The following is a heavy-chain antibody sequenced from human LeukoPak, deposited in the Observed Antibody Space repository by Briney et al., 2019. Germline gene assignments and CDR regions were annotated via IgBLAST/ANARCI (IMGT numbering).Heavy chain of an antibody. Sequence: GRSLRLSCAASGFTFDDYAMHWVRQAPGKGLEWVSGISWNSGSIGYADSVKGRFTISRDNAKNSLYLQMNSLRAEDTALYYCAEGSDRFSWNVWGKGTTVTVSS. J-gene: IGHJ6*04. D-gene: IGHD3-10*01. CDR2: ISWNSGSI. CDR1: GFTFDDYA. CDR3: AEGSDRFSWNV. V-gene: IGHV3-9*01.